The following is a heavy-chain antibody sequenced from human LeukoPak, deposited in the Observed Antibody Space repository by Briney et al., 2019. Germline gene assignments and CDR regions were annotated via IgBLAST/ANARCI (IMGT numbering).Heavy chain of an antibody. CDR1: GGSIRNSSFY. J-gene: IGHJ5*02. V-gene: IGHV4-39*07. Sequence: SGPGLVKPSETLSLTCAVSGGSIRNSSFYWGWIRQPPGKGLEWIGEINHSGSTNYNPSLKSRVTISVDTSKNQFSLKLSSVTAADTAVYYCASSIAVAAPWGQGTLVTVSS. CDR3: ASSIAVAAP. CDR2: INHSGST. D-gene: IGHD6-19*01.